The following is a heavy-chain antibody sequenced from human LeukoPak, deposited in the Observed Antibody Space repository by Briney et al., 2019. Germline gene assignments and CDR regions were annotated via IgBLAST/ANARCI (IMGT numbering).Heavy chain of an antibody. CDR2: INHSGST. V-gene: IGHV4-34*01. Sequence: SETLSLTCAVDGGSFSGYYCSWVRQPPGKGLEWIGEINHSGSTTFNPSLKTRVTIPVDPSKSQFSLKLSSVTAADTAVYYCARAPSFGGVIVRRPRSAFDIWGQGTMVTVSS. CDR1: GGSFSGYY. D-gene: IGHD3-16*02. CDR3: ARAPSFGGVIVRRPRSAFDI. J-gene: IGHJ3*02.